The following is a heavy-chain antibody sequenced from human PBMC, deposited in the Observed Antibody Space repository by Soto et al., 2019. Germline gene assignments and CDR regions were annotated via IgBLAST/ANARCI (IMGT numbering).Heavy chain of an antibody. D-gene: IGHD2-15*01. CDR1: GFNFNSYT. CDR2: ISSSGYI. V-gene: IGHV3-21*01. CDR3: ARDCSGGSCYHGMDV. J-gene: IGHJ6*02. Sequence: GGSLRLSCAASGFNFNSYTINWVRQAPGKRLEWLSSISSSGYIFSTDSVRGRFTISRDNAKNSVYLQINSLRAEDTAVYFCARDCSGGSCYHGMDVWGQGTTVTVS.